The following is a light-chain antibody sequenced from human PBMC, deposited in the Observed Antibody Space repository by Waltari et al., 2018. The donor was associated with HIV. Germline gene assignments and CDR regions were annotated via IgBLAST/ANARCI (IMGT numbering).Light chain of an antibody. Sequence: SYELTQSPSMSVSPGQTASVTCFGDAFPKQFAYWYQQRPGQAPILVMSKDKERPSGIPDRFSGSSSGTTVTLTITGVQAEDEADYYCQSTDITGTYAVFGPGTKVTVL. CDR1: AFPKQF. J-gene: IGLJ1*01. CDR2: KDK. V-gene: IGLV3-25*03. CDR3: QSTDITGTYAV.